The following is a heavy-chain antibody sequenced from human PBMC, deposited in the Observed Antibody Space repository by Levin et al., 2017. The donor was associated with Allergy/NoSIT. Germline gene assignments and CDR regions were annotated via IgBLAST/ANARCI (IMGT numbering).Heavy chain of an antibody. V-gene: IGHV4-39*01. CDR3: ASQSGGSFQGDFDY. J-gene: IGHJ4*02. Sequence: PSETLSLTCNVSGSSISGSISYWGWIRQSPRKGLEWIGSISYTGRTHYNPSLKSRATISVDTSKNQFSLKLTSVTATDTAVYYCASQSGGSFQGDFDYWGQGTLLTVSS. CDR1: GSSISGSISY. D-gene: IGHD2-15*01. CDR2: ISYTGRT.